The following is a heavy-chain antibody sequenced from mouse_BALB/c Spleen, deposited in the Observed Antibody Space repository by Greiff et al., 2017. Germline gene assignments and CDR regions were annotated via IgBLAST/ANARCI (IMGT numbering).Heavy chain of an antibody. J-gene: IGHJ4*01. V-gene: IGHV5-6-4*01. CDR1: GFTFSSYT. D-gene: IGHD2-2*01. CDR3: TRDYGYEDAMDY. Sequence: EVKLVESGGGLVKPGGSLKLSCAASGFTFSSYTMSWVRQTPEKRLEWVATISSGGSYTYYPDSVKGRFTISRDNAKNTLYLQMSSLKSEDTAMYYCTRDYGYEDAMDYWGQGTSVTVSS. CDR2: ISSGGSYT.